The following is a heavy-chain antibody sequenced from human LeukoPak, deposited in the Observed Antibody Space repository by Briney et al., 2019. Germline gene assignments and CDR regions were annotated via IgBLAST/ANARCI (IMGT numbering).Heavy chain of an antibody. CDR1: GGSISSYY. CDR2: IYYSGST. D-gene: IGHD5-12*01. CDR3: ARVATITGGGLDY. V-gene: IGHV4-39*07. J-gene: IGHJ4*02. Sequence: TSETLSLTCTVSGGSISSYYWGWIRQPPGKGLEWIGSIYYSGSTYYNPSLKSRVTISVDTSKNQFSLKLSSVTAADTAVYYCARVATITGGGLDYWGQGTLVTVSS.